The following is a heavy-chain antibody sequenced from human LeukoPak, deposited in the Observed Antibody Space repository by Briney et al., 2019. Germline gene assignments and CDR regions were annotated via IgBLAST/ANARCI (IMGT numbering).Heavy chain of an antibody. V-gene: IGHV1-18*01. J-gene: IGHJ4*02. D-gene: IGHD6-6*01. CDR1: GYPFPSYD. Sequence: ASVTVSCTASGYPFPSYDISWVRQAPGQGLEWMGRINSYSGNTKYVQNLQGRVTMTTDTSTSTTYMELRSLRSDDTAVYYCARDIAARFDSWGQGTLVTVSS. CDR2: INSYSGNT. CDR3: ARDIAARFDS.